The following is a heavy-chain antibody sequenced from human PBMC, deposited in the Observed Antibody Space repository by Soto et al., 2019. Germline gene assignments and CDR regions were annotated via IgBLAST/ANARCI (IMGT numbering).Heavy chain of an antibody. CDR2: IYYSGST. D-gene: IGHD4-17*01. CDR3: ARVFKGDYAIDY. V-gene: IGHV4-59*01. CDR1: GGSISSYY. J-gene: IGHJ4*02. Sequence: SETLSLTCTFSGGSISSYYWSWIRQPPGKGLEWIGYIYYSGSTNYNPSLKSRVTISVDTSKNQFSLKLSSVTAADTAVYYCARVFKGDYAIDYWGQGTLVTSPQ.